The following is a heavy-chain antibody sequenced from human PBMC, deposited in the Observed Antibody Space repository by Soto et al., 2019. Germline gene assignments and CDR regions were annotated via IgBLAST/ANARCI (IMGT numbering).Heavy chain of an antibody. CDR1: GFTFISYA. CDR2: ISGSGGST. V-gene: IGHV3-23*01. Sequence: GGSLRLSCAASGFTFISYAMSWVRQAPGKGLEWVSAISGSGGSTYYADSVKGRSTISRDNSKNTLYLQMNSLRAEDTAVYYCAKENDYYYYYGMDVWGQGTTVTVSS. CDR3: AKENDYYYYYGMDV. J-gene: IGHJ6*02.